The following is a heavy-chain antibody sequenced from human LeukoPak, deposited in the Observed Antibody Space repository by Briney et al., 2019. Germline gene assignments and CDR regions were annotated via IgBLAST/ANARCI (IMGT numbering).Heavy chain of an antibody. Sequence: PGGSLRLSCAASGFTFSSYAMNWVRQAPGKGLEWVSSIGGSGYSTYYADSVKGRFTISRDNSKNTLYLQMSSLTSEDTAIYYCAKSDRDYDVPTGLGPFHLWGQGTMVTVSS. CDR3: AKSDRDYDVPTGLGPFHL. D-gene: IGHD3-9*01. V-gene: IGHV3-23*01. CDR2: IGGSGYST. J-gene: IGHJ3*01. CDR1: GFTFSSYA.